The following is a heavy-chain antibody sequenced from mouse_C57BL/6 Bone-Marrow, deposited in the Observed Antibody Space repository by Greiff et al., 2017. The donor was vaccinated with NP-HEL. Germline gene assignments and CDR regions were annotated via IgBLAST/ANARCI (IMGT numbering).Heavy chain of an antibody. J-gene: IGHJ2*01. V-gene: IGHV1-69*01. Sequence: QVHVKQPGAELVMPGASVKLSCKASGYTFTSYWMHWVKQRPGQGLEWIGEIDPSDSYTNYNQKFKGKSTLTVDKSSSPAYMQLSSLTSEDSAVYYCARSPSFDYWGQGTTLTVSS. CDR2: IDPSDSYT. CDR3: ARSPSFDY. CDR1: GYTFTSYW.